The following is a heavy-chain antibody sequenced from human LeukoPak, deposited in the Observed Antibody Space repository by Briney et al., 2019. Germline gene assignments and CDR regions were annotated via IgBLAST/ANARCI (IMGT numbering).Heavy chain of an antibody. D-gene: IGHD6-6*01. CDR1: GFSISTYA. J-gene: IGHJ4*02. V-gene: IGHV3-23*01. Sequence: GGSLRLSCAASGFSISTYAMNWVRQAPGKGLEWVSCISGSSDNTYYADSVKGRFTISRDNSKNTLSLQMSSLRADDTAVYYCAEHQASRPNWGQGTLVTVSS. CDR3: AEHQASRPN. CDR2: ISGSSDNT.